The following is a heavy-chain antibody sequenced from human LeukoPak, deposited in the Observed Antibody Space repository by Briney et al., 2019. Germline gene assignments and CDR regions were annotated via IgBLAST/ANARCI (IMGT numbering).Heavy chain of an antibody. CDR1: GFTFSDYW. D-gene: IGHD1-7*01. V-gene: IGHV3-74*01. CDR3: AKDRVVYNWNYAYYFDD. J-gene: IGHJ4*02. Sequence: GGSLRLSCAASGFTFSDYWMHWVRQAPGKGLVWVSRISSDGSRVTYADSVKGRFTISRDNAKNTLYLQMNSLRAEDTAVYYCAKDRVVYNWNYAYYFDDWGQGTLVTVSS. CDR2: ISSDGSRV.